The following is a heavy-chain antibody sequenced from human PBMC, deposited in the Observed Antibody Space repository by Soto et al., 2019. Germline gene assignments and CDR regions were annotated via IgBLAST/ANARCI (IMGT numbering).Heavy chain of an antibody. Sequence: PSETLSLTCTVSGGSISSYYWSWIRQPPGKGLEWIGYIYYSGSTNYNPSLKSRVTISVDTSKNQFSLKLSSVTAADTAVYYCARYCSGYYQTITADAFDIWGEGTMVTVS. CDR1: GGSISSYY. CDR3: ARYCSGYYQTITADAFDI. V-gene: IGHV4-59*01. CDR2: IYYSGST. D-gene: IGHD3-22*01. J-gene: IGHJ3*02.